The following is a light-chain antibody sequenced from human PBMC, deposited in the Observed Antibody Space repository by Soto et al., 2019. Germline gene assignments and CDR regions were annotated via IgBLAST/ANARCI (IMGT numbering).Light chain of an antibody. Sequence: EIVMTQSPATLSVSPGERASFSCRASQSISSNLAWYQQKPGQAPRLLIYGASTRATGIPARFGGSGSGIEFTLTISSLQSEDFAVYYCQQYHNWPRTFGQGTKVEIK. J-gene: IGKJ1*01. CDR1: QSISSN. CDR3: QQYHNWPRT. CDR2: GAS. V-gene: IGKV3-15*01.